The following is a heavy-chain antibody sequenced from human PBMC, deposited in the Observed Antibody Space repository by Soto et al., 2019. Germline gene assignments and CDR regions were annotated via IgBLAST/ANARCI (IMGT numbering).Heavy chain of an antibody. V-gene: IGHV4-61*01. Sequence: SETLSLTCTVSGVSVSSGTYFWSWIRQSPGKRLEWIAYIYYSGSTNYNPSLKSRATISVDTSKSQVSLTLTSVTAADAAVYYCARSPNYYYYGFDVWGQGTTVTVSS. CDR2: IYYSGST. J-gene: IGHJ6*02. CDR1: GVSVSSGTYF. D-gene: IGHD3-10*01. CDR3: ARSPNYYYYGFDV.